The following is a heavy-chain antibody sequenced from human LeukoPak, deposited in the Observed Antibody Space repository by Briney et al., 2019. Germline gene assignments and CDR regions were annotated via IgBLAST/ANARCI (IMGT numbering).Heavy chain of an antibody. CDR1: GFTFDDYG. D-gene: IGHD3-10*01. V-gene: IGHV3-20*04. Sequence: GGSLRLSCAASGFTFDDYGMSWVRQAPGKGLEWVSGIIWSGGSAGYADSVKGRFTISRDNAKNSLYLQMNSLRAEDTALYYCARDDYGSGSWNDYWGQGTLVTVSS. CDR2: IIWSGGSA. J-gene: IGHJ4*02. CDR3: ARDDYGSGSWNDY.